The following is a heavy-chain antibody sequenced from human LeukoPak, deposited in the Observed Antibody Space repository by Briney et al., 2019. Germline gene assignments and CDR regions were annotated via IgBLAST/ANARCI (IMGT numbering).Heavy chain of an antibody. CDR2: INHSGST. D-gene: IGHD3-9*01. CDR1: GGSFSDYY. CDR3: ARANYDLLTGYYRYFDY. J-gene: IGHJ4*02. V-gene: IGHV4-34*01. Sequence: SETLSLTCAVYGGSFSDYYWSWIRQPPGKGLEWIGEINHSGSTNYNPSLKSRVTISVDTSKNQFSLMLTSVTAADTAVYYCARANYDLLTGYYRYFDYWGQGTLVTVSS.